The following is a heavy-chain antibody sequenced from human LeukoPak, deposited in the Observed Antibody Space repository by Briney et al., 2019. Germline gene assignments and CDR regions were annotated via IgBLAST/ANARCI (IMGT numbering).Heavy chain of an antibody. D-gene: IGHD2-2*01. CDR3: ARRGGYCSSTSCYCDY. Sequence: PGGSLRLSCAASGFTFSSYSMNWVRQAPGKGLEWVSSISSSSSYIYHADSVKGRFTISRDNAKNSLYLQMNSLRAEDTAVYYCARRGGYCSSTSCYCDYWGQGTLVTVSS. J-gene: IGHJ4*02. V-gene: IGHV3-21*01. CDR1: GFTFSSYS. CDR2: ISSSSSYI.